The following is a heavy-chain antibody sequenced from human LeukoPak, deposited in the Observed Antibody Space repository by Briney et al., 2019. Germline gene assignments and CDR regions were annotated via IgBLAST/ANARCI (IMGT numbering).Heavy chain of an antibody. J-gene: IGHJ3*01. V-gene: IGHV3-23*01. CDR3: AKDIQLSA. CDR1: GFNFNDAA. Sequence: GGSLRLSCAASGFNFNDAAMTWVRQAPGKGLEWVSLIASSGRNTYYTDSVRGRFSISRDNSKKTLPLQMNSLRVEDTAIYYCAKDIQLSAWGLGTMVTVPS. D-gene: IGHD5-24*01. CDR2: IASSGRNT.